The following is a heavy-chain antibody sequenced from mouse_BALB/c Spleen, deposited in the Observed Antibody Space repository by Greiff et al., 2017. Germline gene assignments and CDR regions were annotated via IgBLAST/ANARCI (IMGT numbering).Heavy chain of an antibody. V-gene: IGHV1-63*02. D-gene: IGHD2-2*01. CDR3: ARKGIYYGYDSWFAY. Sequence: VHLVESGAELVRPGTSVKMSCKAAGYTFTNYWIGWVKQRPGHGLEWIGDIYPGGGYTNYNEKFKGKATLTADTSSSTAYMQLSSLTSEDSAIYYCARKGIYYGYDSWFAYWGQGTLVTVSA. CDR2: IYPGGGYT. CDR1: GYTFTNYW. J-gene: IGHJ3*01.